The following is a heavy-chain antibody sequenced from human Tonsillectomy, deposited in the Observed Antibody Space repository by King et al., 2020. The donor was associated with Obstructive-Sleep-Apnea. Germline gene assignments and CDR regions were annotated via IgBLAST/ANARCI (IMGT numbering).Heavy chain of an antibody. J-gene: IGHJ6*02. CDR2: IYYSGST. CDR3: ARDGAAAGKDYYYGMDV. CDR1: GGSISSGDYY. V-gene: IGHV4-30-4*01. Sequence: QLQESGPGLVKPSQTLSLTCTVSGGSISSGDYYWSWIRQPPGKGLEWIGYIYYSGSTYYNPSLKSRVTISVDTSKNQFSLKLSSVTAADTAVYYCARDGAAAGKDYYYGMDVWGQGTTVTVSS. D-gene: IGHD6-13*01.